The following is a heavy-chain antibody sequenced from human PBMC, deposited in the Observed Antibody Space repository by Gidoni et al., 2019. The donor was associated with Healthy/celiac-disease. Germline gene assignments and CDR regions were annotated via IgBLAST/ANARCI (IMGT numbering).Heavy chain of an antibody. CDR3: ARGWYWGPYYMDV. Sequence: EVQLVESGGGLVQPGGSLRLPCAASGFTFSSYWMHWVRQAPGKGLVWVSRINSDGSSTSYADSVKGRFTISRDNAKNTLYLQMNSLRAEDTAVYYCARGWYWGPYYMDVWGKGTTVTVSS. D-gene: IGHD6-13*01. V-gene: IGHV3-74*01. CDR2: INSDGSST. J-gene: IGHJ6*03. CDR1: GFTFSSYW.